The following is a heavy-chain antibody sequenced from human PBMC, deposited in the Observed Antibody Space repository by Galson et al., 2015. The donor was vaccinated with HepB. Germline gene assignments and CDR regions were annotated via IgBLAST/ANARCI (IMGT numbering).Heavy chain of an antibody. CDR3: ARATGGLVAVAKYDY. CDR2: ISSSSSYT. Sequence: SLRLSCAASGFTFSDYYMSWIRQAPGKGLEWVSYISSSSSYTNYADSVKGRFTISRDNAKNSLYLQMNSLRAEDTAVYYCARATGGLVAVAKYDYWGQGTLVTVSS. CDR1: GFTFSDYY. V-gene: IGHV3-11*05. J-gene: IGHJ4*02. D-gene: IGHD6-19*01.